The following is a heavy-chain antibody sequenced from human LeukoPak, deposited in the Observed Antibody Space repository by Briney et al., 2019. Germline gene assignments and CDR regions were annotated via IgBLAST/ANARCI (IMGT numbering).Heavy chain of an antibody. J-gene: IGHJ4*02. Sequence: GGSLRLSCAASGFTFSSYEMNWVRQAPGKGLEWVSYISSSGTTIYYADSVKGRFTISRDNAKNSLYLQMNSLRAEHTAVYYCARDRLGYCSGGSCFGDYWGQGTLVTVSS. CDR2: ISSSGTTI. D-gene: IGHD2-15*01. CDR3: ARDRLGYCSGGSCFGDY. V-gene: IGHV3-48*03. CDR1: GFTFSSYE.